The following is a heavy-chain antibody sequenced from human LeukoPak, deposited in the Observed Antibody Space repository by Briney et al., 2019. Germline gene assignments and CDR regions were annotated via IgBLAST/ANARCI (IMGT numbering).Heavy chain of an antibody. CDR1: GFTFSSYA. D-gene: IGHD2-2*01. Sequence: PGGSLRLSCAASGFTFSSYAMSWVRQAPGKGLEWVSAISGSGGSTYYAGSVKGRFTISRDNSKNTLYLQMNSLRAEDTAVYYCAKDRGRGSIVVAATTIDYWGQGTLVTVSS. CDR3: AKDRGRGSIVVAATTIDY. V-gene: IGHV3-23*01. J-gene: IGHJ4*02. CDR2: ISGSGGST.